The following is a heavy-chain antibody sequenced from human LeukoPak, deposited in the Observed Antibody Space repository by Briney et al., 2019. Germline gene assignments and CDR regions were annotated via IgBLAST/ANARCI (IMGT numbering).Heavy chain of an antibody. J-gene: IGHJ6*03. V-gene: IGHV1-8*02. Sequence: ASVKVSCKASGYTFTGYYMHWVRQAPGQGLEWMGWMNPNSGNTGYAQKFQGRVTMTRNTSISTAYMELSSLRSEDTAVYYCARLDTAMAPYYYYYMDVWGKGTTVTISS. CDR3: ARLDTAMAPYYYYYMDV. D-gene: IGHD5-18*01. CDR1: GYTFTGYY. CDR2: MNPNSGNT.